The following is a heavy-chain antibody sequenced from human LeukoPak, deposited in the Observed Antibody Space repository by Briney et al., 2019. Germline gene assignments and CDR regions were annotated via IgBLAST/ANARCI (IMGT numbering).Heavy chain of an antibody. D-gene: IGHD6-6*01. CDR3: ARAEYPLYYFDY. CDR1: GGSISSYY. CDR2: IYYSGST. Sequence: SETLSLTCTVSGGSISSYYWSWIRQHPGKGLEWIGYIYYSGSTYYNPSLKSRVTISVDTSKNQFSLKLSSVTAADTAVYYCARAEYPLYYFDYWGQGTLVTVSS. V-gene: IGHV4-59*06. J-gene: IGHJ4*02.